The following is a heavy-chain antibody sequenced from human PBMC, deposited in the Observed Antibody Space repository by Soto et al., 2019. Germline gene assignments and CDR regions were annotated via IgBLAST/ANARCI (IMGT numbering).Heavy chain of an antibody. V-gene: IGHV4-59*08. Sequence: PSETLSLTCTVSGGSISSYYWSWIRQPPGKGLEWIGYIYYSGSTNYNPSLKSRVTISVDTSKNQFSLKLSSVTAADTAVYYCARQRNSSSFYYYYYYMDVWGKGTTVTVSS. D-gene: IGHD6-13*01. J-gene: IGHJ6*03. CDR3: ARQRNSSSFYYYYYYMDV. CDR1: GGSISSYY. CDR2: IYYSGST.